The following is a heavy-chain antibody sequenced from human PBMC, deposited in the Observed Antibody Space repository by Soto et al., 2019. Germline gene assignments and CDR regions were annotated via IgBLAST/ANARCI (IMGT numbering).Heavy chain of an antibody. V-gene: IGHV3-30-3*01. CDR2: ISYDGSNK. Sequence: QVQLVESGGGVVQPGRSLRLSSAASGFTFSSYAMHWVRQAPGKGLEWVAVISYDGSNKYYADSVKGRFTISRDNSKNTLYLQMNSLRAEDTAVYYCARSVTTGTTVDYWGQGTLVTVSS. J-gene: IGHJ4*02. CDR3: ARSVTTGTTVDY. D-gene: IGHD1-1*01. CDR1: GFTFSSYA.